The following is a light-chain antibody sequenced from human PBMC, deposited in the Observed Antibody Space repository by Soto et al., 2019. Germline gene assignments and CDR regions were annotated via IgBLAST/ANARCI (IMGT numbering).Light chain of an antibody. J-gene: IGLJ2*01. Sequence: QSVLTQPPSASGSPGMSVTLSCSGTDNDVGRYDYVSWYQQHPGKAPKLLIYEVSKRPSGVPDRFSASKSGNTASLTVSGLRGEDEADYYCMSYVGGNSVAFGGGTKLTVL. CDR3: MSYVGGNSVA. CDR1: DNDVGRYDY. V-gene: IGLV2-8*01. CDR2: EVS.